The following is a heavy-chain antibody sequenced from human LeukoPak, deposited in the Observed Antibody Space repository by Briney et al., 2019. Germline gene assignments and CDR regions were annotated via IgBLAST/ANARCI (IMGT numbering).Heavy chain of an antibody. J-gene: IGHJ4*02. Sequence: ASVKVSCKASGYTFTGYYMHWVRQAPGQGLEWMGWINPNSGGTNYAQKFQGRVTMTRDTSISTAYMELSRLRSDDTAVYYCARVISDYVWGSYRYWGQGTLVTVSS. V-gene: IGHV1-2*02. CDR1: GYTFTGYY. CDR2: INPNSGGT. CDR3: ARVISDYVWGSYRY. D-gene: IGHD3-16*02.